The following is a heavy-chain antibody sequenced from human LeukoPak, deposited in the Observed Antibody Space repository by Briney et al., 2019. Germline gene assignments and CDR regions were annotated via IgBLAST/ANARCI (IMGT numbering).Heavy chain of an antibody. V-gene: IGHV4-39*07. D-gene: IGHD6-13*01. Sequence: SETLSLTCTVSGGSISSSSYYWGWIRQPPGKGLEWIGSIYYSGSTYYNPALKSRVTISVDTSKNQFSLKLSSVTAADTAVYSCAREIAEAGIYYWGQGTLVTVSS. J-gene: IGHJ4*02. CDR3: AREIAEAGIYY. CDR1: GGSISSSSYY. CDR2: IYYSGST.